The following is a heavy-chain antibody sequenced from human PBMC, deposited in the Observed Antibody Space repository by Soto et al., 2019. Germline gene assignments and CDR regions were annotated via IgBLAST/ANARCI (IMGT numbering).Heavy chain of an antibody. J-gene: IGHJ6*03. Sequence: EVQLVESGGGLVKPGGSLRLSCAASGFTFSSYSMNWVRQAPGKGLEWVSSISSSSSYIYYADSVKGRFTISRDTAKNSLYLQMNSLRAEDTAVYYCASERMLSSSWYEGYYYYYYMGVWGKGTTVTVSS. CDR2: ISSSSSYI. CDR1: GFTFSSYS. V-gene: IGHV3-21*01. D-gene: IGHD6-13*01. CDR3: ASERMLSSSWYEGYYYYYYMGV.